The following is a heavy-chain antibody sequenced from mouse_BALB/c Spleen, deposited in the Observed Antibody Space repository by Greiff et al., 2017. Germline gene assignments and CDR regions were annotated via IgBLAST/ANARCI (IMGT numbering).Heavy chain of an antibody. V-gene: IGHV5-6-5*01. Sequence: EVKLVESGGGLVKPGGSLKLSCAASGFTFSSYAMSWVRQTPEKRLEWVASISSGGSTYYPDSVKGRFTISRDNARNILYLQMSSLRSEDTAMYYCASVPPMMKRYFDVWGAGTTVTVSS. CDR3: ASVPPMMKRYFDV. CDR1: GFTFSSYA. J-gene: IGHJ1*01. D-gene: IGHD2-3*01. CDR2: ISSGGST.